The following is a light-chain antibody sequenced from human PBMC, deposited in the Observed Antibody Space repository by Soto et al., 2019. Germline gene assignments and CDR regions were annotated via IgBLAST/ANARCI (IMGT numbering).Light chain of an antibody. CDR2: AAS. CDR3: QVSYTTPWT. CDR1: PNIREY. J-gene: IGKJ1*01. Sequence: DIQMTQSPSSLSESVGDRVTITFRGSPNIREYLTCYHQKPGSAAKLLISAASNLQSGVQLRFRGSGSGAVFTLPSHNQQPEDVGSHICQVSYTTPWTFGRGTKRE. V-gene: IGKV1-39*01.